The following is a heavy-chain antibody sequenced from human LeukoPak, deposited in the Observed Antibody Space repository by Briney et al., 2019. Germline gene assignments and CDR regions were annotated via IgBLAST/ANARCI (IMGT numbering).Heavy chain of an antibody. CDR1: GFTFSRNS. D-gene: IGHD2-21*01. Sequence: PGGSLRLSCAASGFTFSRNSMNWVRQAPGKGLEWVANIKQDGSDKFYVVSVNGRFTISRDNAKNSLYLQMNSLRAEDTAVYYCARDHRGIYSPFDYWGQGTLVTVSS. CDR2: IKQDGSDK. J-gene: IGHJ4*02. CDR3: ARDHRGIYSPFDY. V-gene: IGHV3-7*01.